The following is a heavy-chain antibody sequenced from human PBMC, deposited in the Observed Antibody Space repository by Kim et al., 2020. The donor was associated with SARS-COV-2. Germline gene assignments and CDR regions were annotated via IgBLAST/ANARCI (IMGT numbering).Heavy chain of an antibody. Sequence: STHTRKSRVTMSVDTSKNQSSLKLSAVDAADTAVYYCARDVRYTRYGMDVWGQGTTVTVSS. V-gene: IGHV4-4*07. J-gene: IGHJ6*02. CDR3: ARDVRYTRYGMDV. D-gene: IGHD1-1*01.